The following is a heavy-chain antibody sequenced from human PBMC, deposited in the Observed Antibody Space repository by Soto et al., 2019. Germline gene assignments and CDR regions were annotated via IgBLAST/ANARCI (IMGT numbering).Heavy chain of an antibody. CDR3: AKACGSTMVALLIDAFEI. J-gene: IGHJ3*02. V-gene: IGHV3-23*01. Sequence: EVQLLESGGGLVQPGGSLRLSCAASGFTFSSYAMSWVRQAPGKGLECVSTISAGGDSTYSADSVKGRFTISRDNSKNTLYLQMNSLRAEDTATYYCAKACGSTMVALLIDAFEICGQGTMVTVSP. CDR2: ISAGGDST. CDR1: GFTFSSYA. D-gene: IGHD2-15*01.